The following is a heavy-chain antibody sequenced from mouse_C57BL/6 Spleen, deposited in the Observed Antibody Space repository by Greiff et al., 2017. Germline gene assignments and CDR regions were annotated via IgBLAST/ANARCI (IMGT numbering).Heavy chain of an antibody. CDR2: INPNNGGT. Sequence: VQLKQSGPELVKPGASVKIPCKASGYTFTDYNMDWVKQSHGKSLEWIGDINPNNGGTIYNQKFKGKATLTVDKSSSTAYMELRSLTSEDTAVYYCARGGDYSAWFAYWGQGTRVTVSA. CDR3: ARGGDYSAWFAY. V-gene: IGHV1-18*01. D-gene: IGHD2-4*01. CDR1: GYTFTDYN. J-gene: IGHJ3*01.